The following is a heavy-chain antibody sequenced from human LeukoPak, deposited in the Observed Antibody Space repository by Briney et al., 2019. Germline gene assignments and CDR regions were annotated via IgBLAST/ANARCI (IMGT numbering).Heavy chain of an antibody. Sequence: GGSLRLSCAASGFTFSSYSMNWVRQAPGKGLEWVSSISSSSSYIYYADSVKGRFTISRDNSKNTLYLQMNSLRAEDTAVYYCAAELASAVTDPWGQGTLVTVSS. V-gene: IGHV3-21*01. CDR3: AAELASAVTDP. J-gene: IGHJ5*02. CDR2: ISSSSSYI. CDR1: GFTFSSYS. D-gene: IGHD4-23*01.